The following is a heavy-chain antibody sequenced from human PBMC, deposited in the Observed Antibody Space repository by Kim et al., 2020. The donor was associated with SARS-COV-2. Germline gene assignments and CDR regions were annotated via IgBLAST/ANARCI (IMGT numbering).Heavy chain of an antibody. J-gene: IGHJ3*02. Sequence: GGSLRLSCAASGFTFSSYAMSWVRQAPGKGLEWVSTFSGSGGSTYYADSVKGRFTISRDNSKNTLYLEMNSLRAEDTAVYYCSKSRGRRLDDAFDIWGQGTMVTVSS. D-gene: IGHD3-22*01. CDR3: SKSRGRRLDDAFDI. CDR1: GFTFSSYA. V-gene: IGHV3-23*01. CDR2: FSGSGGST.